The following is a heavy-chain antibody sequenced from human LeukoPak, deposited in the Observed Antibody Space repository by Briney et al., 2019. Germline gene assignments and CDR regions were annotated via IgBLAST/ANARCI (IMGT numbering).Heavy chain of an antibody. CDR3: ARSSKLGGTYYFDY. J-gene: IGHJ4*02. D-gene: IGHD7-27*01. CDR1: GDSVSSNSAA. V-gene: IGHV6-1*01. CDR2: TYYRSKWNN. Sequence: SQTLSFTCAISGDSVSSNSAAWNWIRQSPSRGLEWLGRTYYRSKWNNDYAVSVNSRITINPDTSKNQLSLQLNSVTPGDTAVYYCARSSKLGGTYYFDYWGQGSLVTVSS.